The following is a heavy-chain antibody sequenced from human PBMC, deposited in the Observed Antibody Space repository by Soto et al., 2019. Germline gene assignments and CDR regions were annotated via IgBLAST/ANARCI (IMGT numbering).Heavy chain of an antibody. CDR3: ARGGSGWKALNYFDS. CDR2: NNYRADT. V-gene: IGHV4-31*03. Sequence: SQTLSLTCTFSVGSIDNNGYSWTWIRQRPGGGLEWLGSNNYRADTYYTPSLRSRITISLDTSQNQFSLWLTSVTAADTGIYYCARGGSGWKALNYFDSWGQGILVTVSS. J-gene: IGHJ4*02. CDR1: VGSIDNNGYS. D-gene: IGHD6-19*01.